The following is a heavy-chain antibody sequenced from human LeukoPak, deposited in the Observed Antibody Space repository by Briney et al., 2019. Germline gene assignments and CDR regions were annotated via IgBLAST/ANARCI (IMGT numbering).Heavy chain of an antibody. V-gene: IGHV4-61*02. CDR2: IYTSGST. D-gene: IGHD1-26*01. J-gene: IGHJ4*02. Sequence: SETLSLTCTVSGGSISSGSYYWSWIRQPAGKGLEWIGRIYTSGSTNYNPSLKSRVTISVDTSKNQFSLKLSSVTAADTAVYYCARDKGGWELDYWGQGTLVTVSS. CDR3: ARDKGGWELDY. CDR1: GGSISSGSYY.